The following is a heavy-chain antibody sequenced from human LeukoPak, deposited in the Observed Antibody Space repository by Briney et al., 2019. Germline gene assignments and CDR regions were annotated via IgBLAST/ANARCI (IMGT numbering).Heavy chain of an antibody. CDR2: IIPIFRTP. CDR1: GGTSSTYT. CDR3: ARVDRYYFYLDV. J-gene: IGHJ6*03. Sequence: GASVKVSCKASGGTSSTYTITWVRQAPGQGLEWMGGIIPIFRTPNYAQKFQGRVTITTDESTSTAYMELSSLKSDDTAIYYCARVDRYYFYLDVWGKGTTATVSS. V-gene: IGHV1-69*05.